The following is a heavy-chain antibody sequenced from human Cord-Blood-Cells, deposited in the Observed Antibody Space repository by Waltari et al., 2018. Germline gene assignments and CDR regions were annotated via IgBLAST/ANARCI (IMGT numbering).Heavy chain of an antibody. V-gene: IGHV3-21*01. J-gene: IGHJ4*02. CDR2: ISSRRDYI. D-gene: IGHD1-20*01. CDR1: GFTFSSYR. Sequence: EVQLVESGGGMVKPGGYLRLSCAASGFTFSSYRMNWVRQAPGNVMEGFSSISSRRDYIYYADEVSGRLTISSDNAKNSLYLQMNSLRAEVTAVYYCASVSITGRGENYWGQGTLVTVSS. CDR3: ASVSITGRGENY.